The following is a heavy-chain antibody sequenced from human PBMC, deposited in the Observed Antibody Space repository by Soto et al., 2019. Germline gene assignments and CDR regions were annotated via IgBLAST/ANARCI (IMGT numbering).Heavy chain of an antibody. Sequence: SETLSLTCTVSGGSISSYYWSWIRQPPGKGLEWIGYIYYSGSTNYNPSLKSRVTISVDTSKNQFSLKLSSVTAADTAVYYCASGYYDFWSGYSNYYYYGMDVWGQGTTVTVSS. CDR2: IYYSGST. D-gene: IGHD3-3*01. CDR1: GGSISSYY. V-gene: IGHV4-59*01. CDR3: ASGYYDFWSGYSNYYYYGMDV. J-gene: IGHJ6*02.